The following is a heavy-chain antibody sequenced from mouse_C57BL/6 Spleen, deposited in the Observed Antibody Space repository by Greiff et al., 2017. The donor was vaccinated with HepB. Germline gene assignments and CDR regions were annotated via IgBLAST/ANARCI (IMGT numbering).Heavy chain of an antibody. CDR1: GFTFSSYG. Sequence: EVHLVESGGDLVKPGGSLKLSCAASGFTFSSYGMSWVRQTPDKRLEWVATISSGGSYTYYPDSVKGRFTISRDNAKNTLYLQMSSLKSEDTAMYYCARQGYSNYDFAYWGQGTLVTVSA. D-gene: IGHD2-5*01. V-gene: IGHV5-6*01. CDR2: ISSGGSYT. J-gene: IGHJ3*01. CDR3: ARQGYSNYDFAY.